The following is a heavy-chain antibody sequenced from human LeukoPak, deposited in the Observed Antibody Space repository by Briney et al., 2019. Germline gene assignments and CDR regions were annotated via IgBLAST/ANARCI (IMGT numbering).Heavy chain of an antibody. CDR2: ITSSSSYI. CDR3: ARHVVAVGFDY. V-gene: IGHV3-21*01. CDR1: GFTFSSYS. Sequence: GGSLRLSCAASGFTFSSYSVNWVRQAPGKGLEWVSSITSSSSYIYYADSVKGRFTISRDNAKNSLCLQMNSLRAEDTAVYYCARHVVAVGFDYWGQGTLVTVSS. D-gene: IGHD3-22*01. J-gene: IGHJ4*02.